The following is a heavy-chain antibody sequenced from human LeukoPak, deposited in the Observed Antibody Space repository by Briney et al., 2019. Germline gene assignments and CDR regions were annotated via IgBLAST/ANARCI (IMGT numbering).Heavy chain of an antibody. J-gene: IGHJ6*03. V-gene: IGHV4-30-4*07. D-gene: IGHD4-17*01. CDR2: IYYSGST. CDR3: ARVSVPYGDYSWYYYMDV. Sequence: SETLSLTCAVSGGSISSGGYSWNWIRQPPGKGLEWIGYIYYSGSTYYNPSLKSRVTISVDTSKNQFSLKLSSVTAADTAVYSCARVSVPYGDYSWYYYMDVWGKGTTVTVSS. CDR1: GGSISSGGYS.